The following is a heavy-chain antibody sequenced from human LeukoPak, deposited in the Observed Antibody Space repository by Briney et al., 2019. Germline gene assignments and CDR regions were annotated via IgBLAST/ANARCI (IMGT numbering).Heavy chain of an antibody. V-gene: IGHV3-7*01. CDR1: GFNFSNYW. CDR2: IKHDGSEK. D-gene: IGHD3-16*01. Sequence: GGSLRLSCVVSGFNFSNYWMNWVRQAPGKGLEWVTNIKHDGSEKYYVDSVKGRFSISRDNAKKSLYLQMNSLRAEDTAVYYCARALSHCLDYWGQGTLATVSS. J-gene: IGHJ4*02. CDR3: ARALSHCLDY.